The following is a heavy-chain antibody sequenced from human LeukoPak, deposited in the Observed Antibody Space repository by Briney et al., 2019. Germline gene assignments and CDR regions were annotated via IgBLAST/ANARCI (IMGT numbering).Heavy chain of an antibody. Sequence: PSETLSVTCTVSGGSISSDYWNWIRQPPGKGLKWIGYIYYSGSTNYNVSLKSRVTISVDTSKKQFSLRLSSVTAADTAVYYCARGTMGATHFDYWGQGTLVTVSS. CDR1: GGSISSDY. CDR2: IYYSGST. CDR3: ARGTMGATHFDY. D-gene: IGHD1-26*01. V-gene: IGHV4-59*01. J-gene: IGHJ4*02.